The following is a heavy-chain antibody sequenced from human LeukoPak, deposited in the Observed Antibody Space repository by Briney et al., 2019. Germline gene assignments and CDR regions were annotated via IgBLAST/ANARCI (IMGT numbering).Heavy chain of an antibody. D-gene: IGHD3-3*01. V-gene: IGHV3-7*01. J-gene: IGHJ3*02. CDR1: GFTFSSYW. CDR2: IKRDGSEK. CDR3: AREVEWARAFDI. Sequence: PGGSLRLSCAASGFTFSSYWMTWVRQAPGKGLEWVANIKRDGSEKHYVDSVKGRFTISRDNAKNSMFLQMNSLRAEDTAVYYCAREVEWARAFDIWGQGTMVTVSS.